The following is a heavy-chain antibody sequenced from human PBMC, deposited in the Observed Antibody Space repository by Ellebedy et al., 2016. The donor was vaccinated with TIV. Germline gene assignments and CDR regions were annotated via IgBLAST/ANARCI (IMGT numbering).Heavy chain of an antibody. CDR3: ARDPSGKYIRENYYYYGMDV. V-gene: IGHV1-2*02. CDR2: VTLSNGAT. J-gene: IGHJ6*02. Sequence: AASVKVSCKASGYIFTDYYIHWVRQAPGQGLEWMGWVTLSNGATNYARTFQGRVTMTRDTSINTAYMELSGLRSDDTAVYYCARDPSGKYIRENYYYYGMDVWGLGTTVTVSS. D-gene: IGHD1-1*01. CDR1: GYIFTDYY.